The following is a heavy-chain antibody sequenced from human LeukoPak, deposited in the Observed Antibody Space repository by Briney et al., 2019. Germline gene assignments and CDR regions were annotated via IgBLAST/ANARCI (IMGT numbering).Heavy chain of an antibody. D-gene: IGHD1-26*01. CDR1: GYTFTSYY. CDR2: IIPIFGTA. V-gene: IGHV1-69*13. Sequence: SVKVSCKASGYTFTSYYMHWVRQAPGQGLEWMGGIIPIFGTANYAQKFQGRVTITADESTSTAYMELSSLRSEDTAVYYCARAELPYPYYFDYWGQGTLVTVPS. CDR3: ARAELPYPYYFDY. J-gene: IGHJ4*02.